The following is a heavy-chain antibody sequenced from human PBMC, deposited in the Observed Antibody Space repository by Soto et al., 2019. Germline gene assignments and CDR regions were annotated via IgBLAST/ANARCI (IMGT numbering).Heavy chain of an antibody. CDR2: IIPIFGTA. J-gene: IGHJ3*02. CDR3: ARAITIFGVVTYDAFDI. D-gene: IGHD3-3*01. CDR1: GYTFTGYY. V-gene: IGHV1-69*01. Sequence: QVQLVQSGAEVKKPGASVKVSCKASGYTFTGYYMHWVRQAPGQGLEWMGGIIPIFGTANYAQKFQGRVTITADESTSTAYMELSSLRSEDTAVYYCARAITIFGVVTYDAFDIWGQGTMVTVSS.